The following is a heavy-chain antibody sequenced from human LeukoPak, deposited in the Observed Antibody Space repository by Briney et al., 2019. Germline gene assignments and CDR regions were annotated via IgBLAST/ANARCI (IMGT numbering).Heavy chain of an antibody. Sequence: SETLSLICTVSSGSISGYYWSWIRQPPGKGLEWIGYIYYTGSTNYNPSLESRVTISVDTSENQFSLRLSSVTATDTAVYYCVRRGQRLNPGLYYFDYWGQGTLVTVSS. CDR3: VRRGQRLNPGLYYFDY. V-gene: IGHV4-59*08. D-gene: IGHD6-25*01. CDR1: SGSISGYY. J-gene: IGHJ4*02. CDR2: IYYTGST.